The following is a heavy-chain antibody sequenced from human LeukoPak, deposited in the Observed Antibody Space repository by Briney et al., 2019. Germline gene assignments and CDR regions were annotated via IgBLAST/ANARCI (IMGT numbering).Heavy chain of an antibody. V-gene: IGHV3-11*06. D-gene: IGHD3-10*01. Sequence: GGSLRLSCAASGFTFSDYYMSWIRQAPGKGLEWVSYISSSSSYTNYADSVKGRFTISRDNAKNSLYLQMNSLRAEDTAVYYCARDQGGSGSYVREMPSGRDAFDIWGQGTMVTVSS. CDR3: ARDQGGSGSYVREMPSGRDAFDI. J-gene: IGHJ3*02. CDR2: ISSSSSYT. CDR1: GFTFSDYY.